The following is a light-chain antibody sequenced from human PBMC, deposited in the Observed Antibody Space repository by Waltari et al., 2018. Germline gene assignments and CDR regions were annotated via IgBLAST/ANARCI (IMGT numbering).Light chain of an antibody. CDR1: QSISNNY. Sequence: EVVLTQSPDTLSLSPGERATLFCRASQSISNNYLAWYQQKPGQAPRLLIYGASSRATGIPDKFSASGSGTDFTLTISRLEPEDFAVYYCQQYGNSPAYGSGQGTKLEV. CDR3: QQYGNSPAYG. V-gene: IGKV3-20*01. CDR2: GAS. J-gene: IGKJ2*03.